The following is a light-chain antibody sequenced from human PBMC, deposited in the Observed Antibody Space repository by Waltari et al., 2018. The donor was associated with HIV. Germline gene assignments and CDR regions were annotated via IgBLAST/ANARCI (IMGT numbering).Light chain of an antibody. CDR1: TSIIWNNF. Sequence: QSVLTQPPSVSAAPGQKVTISCYGSTSIIWNNFLSWYQQFPGTAPKLLIYDNNKRPSGIPDRFSGSRSGTSATLGITGLQTGDEAEYYCGTWDNSLSAWVFGGGTKVTVL. CDR3: GTWDNSLSAWV. V-gene: IGLV1-51*01. J-gene: IGLJ3*02. CDR2: DNN.